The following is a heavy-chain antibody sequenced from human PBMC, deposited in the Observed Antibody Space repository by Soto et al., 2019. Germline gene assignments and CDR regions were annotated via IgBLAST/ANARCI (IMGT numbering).Heavy chain of an antibody. CDR2: INPSGGST. V-gene: IGHV1-46*01. D-gene: IGHD3-3*01. Sequence: ASVKVSCKASGYTFTSYYMHWVRQAPGQGLEWMGIINPSGGSTSYAQKFQGRVTMTRDTSTSTVYMELSSLRSEDTAVYYCARPGIFGVVPKGSPYYYYGMDVWGQGTTVTVSS. CDR3: ARPGIFGVVPKGSPYYYYGMDV. CDR1: GYTFTSYY. J-gene: IGHJ6*02.